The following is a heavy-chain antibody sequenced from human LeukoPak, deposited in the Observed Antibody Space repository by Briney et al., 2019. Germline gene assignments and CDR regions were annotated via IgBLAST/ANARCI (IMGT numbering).Heavy chain of an antibody. J-gene: IGHJ4*02. CDR3: ARSDIWYCSGGSCYFDY. CDR2: TSYRSKWYN. D-gene: IGHD2-15*01. Sequence: SQTLSLTCAISGDSVSTNSVAWNWIRQSPSRGLEWLGRTSYRSKWYNDYAVSVKSRITITPDTSKNQFSLQLNSVTPEDTAVYYCARSDIWYCSGGSCYFDYWGQGTLVTVSS. CDR1: GDSVSTNSVA. V-gene: IGHV6-1*01.